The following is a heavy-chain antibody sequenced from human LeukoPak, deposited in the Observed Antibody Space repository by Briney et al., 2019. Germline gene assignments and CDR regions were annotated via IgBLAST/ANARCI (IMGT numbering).Heavy chain of an antibody. CDR2: IRYDGSNK. Sequence: GGSLRLSCAASGFTFSSYAMHWVRQAPGKGLEWVAFIRYDGSNKYYADSVKGRFTISRDNSKNTLYLQMNSLRAEDTAVYYCAKAPREVGNYFDYWGQGTLVTVSS. CDR1: GFTFSSYA. J-gene: IGHJ4*02. CDR3: AKAPREVGNYFDY. V-gene: IGHV3-30*02. D-gene: IGHD3-10*01.